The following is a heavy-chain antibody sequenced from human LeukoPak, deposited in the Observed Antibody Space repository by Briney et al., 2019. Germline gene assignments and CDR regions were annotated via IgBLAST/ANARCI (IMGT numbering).Heavy chain of an antibody. Sequence: GESLRLSCAASGFTFSSSSMNWVRQAPGKGLEWVSYISSSSSTIYYTDSGKGRFTISRDNAKNLLYLQMNNLRAEDTAVYYCARSEDKNTYGYAYWGQGTLVTVSS. J-gene: IGHJ4*02. D-gene: IGHD5-18*01. CDR3: ARSEDKNTYGYAY. V-gene: IGHV3-48*01. CDR2: ISSSSSTI. CDR1: GFTFSSSS.